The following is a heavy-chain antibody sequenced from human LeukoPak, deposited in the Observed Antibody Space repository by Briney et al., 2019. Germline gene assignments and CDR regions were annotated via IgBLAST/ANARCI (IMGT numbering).Heavy chain of an antibody. CDR1: GFTFSSFW. CDR2: INSDGSST. V-gene: IGHV3-74*01. J-gene: IGHJ4*02. Sequence: GGSLRLSCAAPGFTFSSFWMHWVRRAPGKGRVWVSRINSDGSSTSYADSVKGRFTISRDNAKNTLYLQMNSLRAEDTAVYYCARSYYYDSSGYYPNDYWGQGTLVTVSS. D-gene: IGHD3-22*01. CDR3: ARSYYYDSSGYYPNDY.